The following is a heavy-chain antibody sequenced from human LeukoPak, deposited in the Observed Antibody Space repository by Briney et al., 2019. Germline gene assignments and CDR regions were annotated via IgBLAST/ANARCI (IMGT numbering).Heavy chain of an antibody. CDR1: GYTFTGYY. Sequence: GASVKVSCKASGYTFTGYYMHWVRQAPGQGLEWMGWINPNSGGTNYAQKFQGRVTMTRDTSISTAYMELSRLRSDDTAVYYCARRESSGLYDFDYWGQGTLVTVYS. J-gene: IGHJ4*02. CDR3: ARRESSGLYDFDY. V-gene: IGHV1-2*02. D-gene: IGHD6-19*01. CDR2: INPNSGGT.